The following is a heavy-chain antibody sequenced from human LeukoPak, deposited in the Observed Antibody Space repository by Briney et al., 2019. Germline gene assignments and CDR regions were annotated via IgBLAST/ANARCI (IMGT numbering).Heavy chain of an antibody. CDR1: GYTSTGYY. V-gene: IGHV1-2*02. CDR3: ARDHEHSYDY. Sequence: ASVKVSCKASGYTSTGYYMHWVRQAPGQGLEWMGWISPTSGGTNYAQKFQGRVTMTRDTSISTAYMELSRLRSDDTAVYYCARDHEHSYDYWGQGTLVTVSS. CDR2: ISPTSGGT. J-gene: IGHJ4*02.